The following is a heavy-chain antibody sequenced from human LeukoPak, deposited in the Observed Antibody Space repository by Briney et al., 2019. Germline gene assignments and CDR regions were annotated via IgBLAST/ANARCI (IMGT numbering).Heavy chain of an antibody. V-gene: IGHV1-2*02. CDR2: IHPNGRDT. J-gene: IGHJ4*02. CDR1: GYSFSEHH. D-gene: IGHD3-10*01. CDR3: SARYGPGPV. Sequence: GASVKVSCKTSGYSFSEHHIHWVRQAPGQGLEWMGSIHPNGRDTEYAQKFQGRMTMTMDTSLSTGYMELNRLTSDDTAVYYCSARYGPGPVWGQGTLVTASS.